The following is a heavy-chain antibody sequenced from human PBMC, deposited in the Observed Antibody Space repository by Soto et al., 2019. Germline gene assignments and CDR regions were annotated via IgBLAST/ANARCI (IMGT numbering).Heavy chain of an antibody. D-gene: IGHD1-26*01. V-gene: IGHV4-59*01. CDR1: GGSIISYY. CDR3: ASSAMGLGP. Sequence: SVLMSLPSRVSGGSIISYYGSWIRQPQGQGLEWIGFIHYSGSTNYNPSLKSRVTISVDTSKNQFSLKLSSVTAADTAVYYCASSAMGLGPWGQGTLVTVSS. CDR2: IHYSGST. J-gene: IGHJ5*02.